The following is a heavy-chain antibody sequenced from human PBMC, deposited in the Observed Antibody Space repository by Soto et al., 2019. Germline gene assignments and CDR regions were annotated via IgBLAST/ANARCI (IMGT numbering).Heavy chain of an antibody. CDR2: INYSGVT. J-gene: IGHJ4*01. V-gene: IGHV4-61*01. CDR1: GGSVSSGYYS. Sequence: QVQLQESGPGLVKPSETLSLTCSVSGGSVSSGYYSWNWIRQPPGKGLEWIGFINYSGVTHYNPSLKSRVTISVDTSKNEFSLKVNSVTAADTALDYCAIGRPEGPITPADDCGHGNMVTVSS. D-gene: IGHD1-20*01. CDR3: AIGRPEGPITPADD.